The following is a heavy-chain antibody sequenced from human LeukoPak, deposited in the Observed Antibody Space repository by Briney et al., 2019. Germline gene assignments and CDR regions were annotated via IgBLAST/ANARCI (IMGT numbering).Heavy chain of an antibody. J-gene: IGHJ4*02. V-gene: IGHV3-23*01. Sequence: GGSLRLSCAGSGFTLSSYAMSWVRQAPGKGLEWVSLISSGESTYYADSVRGRFTISRDNSKNTLYLQMNSLRAEDTAIYYCAKDGGDSPGHELFDYRGQGTLVTVSS. CDR3: AKDGGDSPGHELFDY. D-gene: IGHD3-16*01. CDR1: GFTLSSYA. CDR2: ISSGEST.